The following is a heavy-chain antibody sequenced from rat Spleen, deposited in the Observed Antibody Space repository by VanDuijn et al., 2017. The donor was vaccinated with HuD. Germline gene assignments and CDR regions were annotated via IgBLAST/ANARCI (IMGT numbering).Heavy chain of an antibody. CDR3: ARLEYYGLPSVMDA. J-gene: IGHJ4*01. CDR1: GFTFSNYY. V-gene: IGHV5-25*01. Sequence: EVQLVESGGGLVQPGRSMKLSCAASGFTFSNYYMAWVRQAPTKGLEWVASITTGGGNTYYRDSVKGRFTISRDNAKNTQYLQMDSLRSEDTASYYCARLEYYGLPSVMDAWGQGASVTASS. CDR2: ITTGGGNT. D-gene: IGHD1-6*01.